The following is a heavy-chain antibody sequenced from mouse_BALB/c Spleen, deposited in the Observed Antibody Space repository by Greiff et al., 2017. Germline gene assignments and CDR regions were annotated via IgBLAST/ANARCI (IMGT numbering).Heavy chain of an antibody. V-gene: IGHV1-5*01. CDR2: IYPGNSDT. Sequence: EVQLQESGTVLARPGASVKMSCKASGYTFTSYWMHWVKQRPGQGLEWIGAIYPGNSDTSYNQKFKGKAKLTAVTSTSTAYMELSSLTNEDSAVYYCTKYGNSYYAMDYWGQGTSVTVSS. CDR3: TKYGNSYYAMDY. D-gene: IGHD2-10*02. J-gene: IGHJ4*01. CDR1: GYTFTSYW.